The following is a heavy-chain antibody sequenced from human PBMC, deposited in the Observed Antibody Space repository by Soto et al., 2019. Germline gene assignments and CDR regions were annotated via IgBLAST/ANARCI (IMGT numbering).Heavy chain of an antibody. V-gene: IGHV1-69*06. CDR1: GGTFSSYA. CDR2: IIPIFGTA. J-gene: IGHJ5*02. CDR3: AREKSYCSSTSCYPHWFDP. D-gene: IGHD2-2*01. Sequence: AVKVSCKASGGTFSSYAISWVRQAPGQGLEWMGGIIPIFGTANYAQKFQGRVTITADKSTSTAYMELSSLRSEDTAVYYCAREKSYCSSTSCYPHWFDPWGQGTMVTVSS.